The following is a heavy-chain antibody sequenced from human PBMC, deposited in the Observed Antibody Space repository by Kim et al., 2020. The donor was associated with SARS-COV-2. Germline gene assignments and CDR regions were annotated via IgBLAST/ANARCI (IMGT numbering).Heavy chain of an antibody. V-gene: IGHV3-23*03. J-gene: IGHJ4*02. Sequence: GGSLRLSCAASGFTFSSYAMSWVRQAPGKGLECVSVIYSGGSSTYYADSVKGRFTISRDNSKNTLYLQMNSLRAEDTAVYYCAILGRTGVATPKGLDYWGQGTLGTVSS. CDR3: AILGRTGVATPKGLDY. CDR2: IYSGGSST. CDR1: GFTFSSYA. D-gene: IGHD5-12*01.